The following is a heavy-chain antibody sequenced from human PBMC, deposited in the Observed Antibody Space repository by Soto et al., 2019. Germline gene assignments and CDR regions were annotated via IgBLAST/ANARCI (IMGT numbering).Heavy chain of an antibody. Sequence: GGSLRLSCAASGFPFTGYAMSWVRQAPGKGLEWVSSMSGSSSTTYYADSVRGRFAISRDRSKNTLYLQMSSLRAEDTALYYCAKNQERELPRVIDFWGQGTLVTVSS. CDR1: GFPFTGYA. D-gene: IGHD1-7*01. CDR3: AKNQERELPRVIDF. V-gene: IGHV3-23*01. CDR2: MSGSSSTT. J-gene: IGHJ4*02.